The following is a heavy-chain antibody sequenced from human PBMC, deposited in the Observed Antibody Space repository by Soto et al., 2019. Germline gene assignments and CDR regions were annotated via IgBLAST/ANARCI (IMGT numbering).Heavy chain of an antibody. CDR2: ISGSGGST. V-gene: IGHV3-23*01. CDR3: AEDLYYYGSGSYRD. D-gene: IGHD3-10*01. CDR1: GFTFSSYA. J-gene: IGHJ4*02. Sequence: EVQLLESGGGLVQPGGSLRLSCAASGFTFSSYAMSWVRQAPGKGLEWVSAISGSGGSTYYADSVKGRFTISRDNSKNTLYLQMNSLRAEDTAVYYCAEDLYYYGSGSYRDWGQGTLVTVSS.